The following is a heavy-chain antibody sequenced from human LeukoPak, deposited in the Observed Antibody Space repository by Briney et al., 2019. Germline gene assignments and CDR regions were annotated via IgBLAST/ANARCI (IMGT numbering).Heavy chain of an antibody. CDR3: ALSGSYSHYYYMDV. J-gene: IGHJ6*03. CDR1: GFTFSSYG. CDR2: IRYDGSNK. Sequence: GGSLRLSCAASGFTFSSYGMHWVRQAPGKGPEWVAFIRYDGSNKYYADSVKGRFTISRDNSKNTLYLQMNSLRAEDTAVYYCALSGSYSHYYYMDVWGKGTTVTISS. V-gene: IGHV3-30*02. D-gene: IGHD1-26*01.